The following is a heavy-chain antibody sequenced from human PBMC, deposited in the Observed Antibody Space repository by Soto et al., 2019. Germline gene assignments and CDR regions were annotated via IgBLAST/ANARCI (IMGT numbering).Heavy chain of an antibody. CDR3: AKDLSSSWPPDY. Sequence: QVQLVESGGGVVQPGRSLRLSCAASGFIFSSYGMHWVRQAPGKGLEWVAVISYDGGYKLYADAVKGRFTVSRDNSKNTVYLQMISLRVEDTAMYYCAKDLSSSWPPDYWGQGTLVTVSS. V-gene: IGHV3-30*18. CDR1: GFIFSSYG. D-gene: IGHD6-13*01. CDR2: ISYDGGYK. J-gene: IGHJ4*02.